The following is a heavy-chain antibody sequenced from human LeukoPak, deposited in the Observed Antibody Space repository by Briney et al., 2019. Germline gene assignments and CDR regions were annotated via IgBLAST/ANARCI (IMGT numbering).Heavy chain of an antibody. D-gene: IGHD2-15*01. Sequence: GGSLRLSCAASGFTFSSYSMNWVRQAPGKGLEWVSYISSSSSTLYYADSVKGRFTISRDNAKNSLYLQMNSLRAEDTAVYYCARDAKGDCSGGSCYSGFDYWGQGTLVTVSS. CDR3: ARDAKGDCSGGSCYSGFDY. J-gene: IGHJ4*02. CDR2: ISSSSSTL. V-gene: IGHV3-48*04. CDR1: GFTFSSYS.